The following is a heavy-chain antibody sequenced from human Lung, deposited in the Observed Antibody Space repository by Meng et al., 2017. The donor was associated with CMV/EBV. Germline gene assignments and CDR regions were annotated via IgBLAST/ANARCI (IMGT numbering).Heavy chain of an antibody. V-gene: IGHV3-7*01. CDR1: GFTFREYW. J-gene: IGHJ4*02. D-gene: IGHD6-6*01. Sequence: GEXXKISCIVSGFTFREYWMNWVRQATGKGLEWLASIKPDGSDTYYVDSVKGRFTISRDNAKNSVHLQMNSLRAEDTAVYYCFARPIDYWGQGMLVTVSS. CDR2: IKPDGSDT. CDR3: FARPIDY.